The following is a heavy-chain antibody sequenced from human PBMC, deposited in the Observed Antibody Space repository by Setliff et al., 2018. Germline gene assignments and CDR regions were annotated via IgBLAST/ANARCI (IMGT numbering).Heavy chain of an antibody. CDR2: IYTSWST. Sequence: TLSLTCTVSGDSISSRRSYWGWFRQPAGKGLEWLGQIYTSWSTNYNPSLKSRVTMSVDTSKNQFSLSLTSVTAADTAVYYCAKGDGGYPSDSWGQGILVTVSS. D-gene: IGHD2-15*01. CDR1: GDSISSRRSY. V-gene: IGHV4-61*09. CDR3: AKGDGGYPSDS. J-gene: IGHJ4*02.